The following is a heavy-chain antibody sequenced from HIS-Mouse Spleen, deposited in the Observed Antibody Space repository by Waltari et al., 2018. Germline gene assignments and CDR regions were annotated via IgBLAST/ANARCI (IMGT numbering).Heavy chain of an antibody. D-gene: IGHD1-26*01. CDR3: ARGALRGSYYWGEYFQH. CDR2: INHSGST. J-gene: IGHJ1*01. V-gene: IGHV4-34*01. Sequence: QVQLQQWGAGLLKPSETLSLTCAVYGGSFSGYYWSWIRQPPGKGLEWIGEINHSGSTNYNPSLKSRVTISVGTSKNQFSLKLSSVTAADTAVYYCARGALRGSYYWGEYFQHWGQGTLVTVSS. CDR1: GGSFSGYY.